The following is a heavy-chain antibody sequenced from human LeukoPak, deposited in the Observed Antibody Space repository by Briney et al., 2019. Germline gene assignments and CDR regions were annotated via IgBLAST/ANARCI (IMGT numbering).Heavy chain of an antibody. V-gene: IGHV4-38-2*02. CDR1: GYSISSGYY. CDR3: ARENIVVVVAARDHYYYYYMDV. D-gene: IGHD2-15*01. CDR2: IYHSGST. J-gene: IGHJ6*03. Sequence: SETLSLTCTVSGYSISSGYYWGWIRQPPGKGLEWIGSIYHSGSTYYNPSLKSRVTISVDTSKNQFSLKLSSVTAADTAVYYCARENIVVVVAARDHYYYYYMDVWGKGTTVTVSS.